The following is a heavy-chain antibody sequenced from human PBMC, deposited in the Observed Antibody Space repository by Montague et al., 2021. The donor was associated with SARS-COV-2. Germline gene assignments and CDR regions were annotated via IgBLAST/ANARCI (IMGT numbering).Heavy chain of an antibody. V-gene: IGHV4-59*01. D-gene: IGHD3-16*02. Sequence: SETLSLTCTVSGGSTNNFYWSWIRQPPGKGLEWTGYIYYSGGTDYNPSLKSRVTISIDTSKNQFSLNLTSVTAADTGVYYCARTSLASASCRFDPWGQGTLVTVSS. CDR2: IYYSGGT. CDR1: GGSTNNFY. J-gene: IGHJ5*02. CDR3: ARTSLASASCRFDP.